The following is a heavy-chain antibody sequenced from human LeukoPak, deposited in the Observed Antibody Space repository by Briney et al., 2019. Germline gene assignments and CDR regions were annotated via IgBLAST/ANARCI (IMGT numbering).Heavy chain of an antibody. J-gene: IGHJ4*02. Sequence: PGGSLRLSCAASGFTFSNYWMHWVRQAPGEGLVWVSRIHSDGSATYYADSVRGRFTISRDNAKNTLYLQMNSLRAEDTAVYYCAKSFDIAAAGAYFDYWGQGTLVTVSS. CDR1: GFTFSNYW. V-gene: IGHV3-74*01. CDR2: IHSDGSAT. CDR3: AKSFDIAAAGAYFDY. D-gene: IGHD6-13*01.